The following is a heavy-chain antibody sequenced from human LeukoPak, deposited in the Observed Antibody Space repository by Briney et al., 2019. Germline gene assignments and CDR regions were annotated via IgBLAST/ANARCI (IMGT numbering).Heavy chain of an antibody. D-gene: IGHD3-22*01. CDR1: GFTFSSHA. CDR2: ISGSGGST. J-gene: IGHJ4*02. V-gene: IGHV3-23*01. Sequence: PGGSLRLSCAASGFTFSSHAMSWVRQAPGKGLEWVSGISGSGGSTYYADSVKGRFTISRDNSKNTLYLQMNSLRAEDTAVYYCAKGRGSSGYYFDYWGQGTLVTVSS. CDR3: AKGRGSSGYYFDY.